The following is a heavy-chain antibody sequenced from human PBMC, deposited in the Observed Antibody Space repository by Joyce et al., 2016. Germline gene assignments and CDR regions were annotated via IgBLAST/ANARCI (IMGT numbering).Heavy chain of an antibody. CDR2: ISWDSGGI. J-gene: IGHJ4*02. Sequence: EVQLVESGGGLVQPGRSLRLSCAASGFSFDDYAMCWVGQAPGKGLEWVSGISWDSGGIGYADSVKGRFTISRDNAKNSLYLQMNSLRTEDTALYYCAKGHYYDSSGYYDYWGQGTLVTVSS. CDR3: AKGHYYDSSGYYDY. CDR1: GFSFDDYA. D-gene: IGHD3-22*01. V-gene: IGHV3-9*01.